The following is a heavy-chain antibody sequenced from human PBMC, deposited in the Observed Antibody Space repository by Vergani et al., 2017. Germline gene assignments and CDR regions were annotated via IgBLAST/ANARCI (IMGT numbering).Heavy chain of an antibody. J-gene: IGHJ4*02. Sequence: EVQLVQSGAEVKKPGESLKISCQIFGYSFTNYWIGWVRQMPGKGLEWMGIIHPADSDTRYSPSFQGQVTISVDKSITTTYLQRSSLRASDSAVYYCARLYGGDSGGSKYFDYWGQGTLVTVSS. CDR3: ARLYGGDSGGSKYFDY. V-gene: IGHV5-51*01. CDR2: IHPADSDT. CDR1: GYSFTNYW. D-gene: IGHD5-12*01.